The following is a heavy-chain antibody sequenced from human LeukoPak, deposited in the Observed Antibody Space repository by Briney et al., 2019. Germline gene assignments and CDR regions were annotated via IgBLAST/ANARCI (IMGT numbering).Heavy chain of an antibody. CDR1: GFIFSNYA. D-gene: IGHD4-17*01. CDR3: ARIGARQMLEY. J-gene: IGHJ4*02. Sequence: GGSLRLSCAASGFIFSNYAMHWVRQAPGKGLEWVAVISYDGSNKYYIDSVKGRFTISRDNAKNTLYLQMNSLRAEDTAVYYCARIGARQMLEYWGQGTLVTVSS. V-gene: IGHV3-30*14. CDR2: ISYDGSNK.